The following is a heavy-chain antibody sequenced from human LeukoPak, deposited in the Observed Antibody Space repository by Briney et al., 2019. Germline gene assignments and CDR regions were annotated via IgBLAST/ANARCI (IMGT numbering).Heavy chain of an antibody. CDR1: GGSISSSSYY. CDR3: ARLGVGGSLPSFFDY. CDR2: IYYSGST. Sequence: SETLSLTCTVSGGSISSSSYYWGWIRQPPGKGLEWIGSIYYSGSTYYNPSLKSRVTISVDTSKNQFSLKLSSVTAADTAVYYCARLGVGGSLPSFFDYWGQGTLVTVSS. V-gene: IGHV4-39*01. J-gene: IGHJ4*02. D-gene: IGHD1-26*01.